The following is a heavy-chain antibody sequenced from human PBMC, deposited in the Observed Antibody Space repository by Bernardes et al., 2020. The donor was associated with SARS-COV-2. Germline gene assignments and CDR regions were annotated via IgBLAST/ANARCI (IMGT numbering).Heavy chain of an antibody. CDR1: GGSVSSGSYY. CDR3: ARRDTTVTTGFDY. Sequence: SETLSLTCTVSGGSVSSGSYYWTWIRQPPGEGLEWIGYIYYSGTTDYNPSLKSRVTISVDTSKNQFSLKLSSVTAADTAVYYFARRDTTVTTGFDYWGQGTLIT. CDR2: IYYSGTT. D-gene: IGHD4-17*01. V-gene: IGHV4-61*01. J-gene: IGHJ4*02.